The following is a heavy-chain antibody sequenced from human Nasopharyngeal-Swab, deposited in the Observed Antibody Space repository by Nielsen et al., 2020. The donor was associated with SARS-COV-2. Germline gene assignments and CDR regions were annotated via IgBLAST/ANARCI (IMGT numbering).Heavy chain of an antibody. Sequence: GEALKISCAASGFTFRSYAMSWVRQAPGKGLEWVSAISGSGGSTYYADSVKGRFTISRDNSKNTLCLQMNSLRAEDTAVYYCAKSSSTPSAMDVWGQGTTVTVSS. J-gene: IGHJ6*02. V-gene: IGHV3-23*01. CDR3: AKSSSTPSAMDV. CDR1: GFTFRSYA. CDR2: ISGSGGST.